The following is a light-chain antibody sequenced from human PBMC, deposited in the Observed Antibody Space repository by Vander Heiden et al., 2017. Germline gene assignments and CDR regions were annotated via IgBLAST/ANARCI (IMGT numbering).Light chain of an antibody. CDR1: QSVSSN. CDR2: GAS. CDR3: QQYNNWPPS. V-gene: IGKV3-15*01. J-gene: IGKJ2*03. Sequence: IVITQSPATLSVSPGERATLSCRASQSVSSNLAWYQQKPGQAPKLLIYGASTRATGIPARFSGSGSGTDFTLTISSLQSEDFAVYYCQQYNNWPPSFGQGTKLEIK.